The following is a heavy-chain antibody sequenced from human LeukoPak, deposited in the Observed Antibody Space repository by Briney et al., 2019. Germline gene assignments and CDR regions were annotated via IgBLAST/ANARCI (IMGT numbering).Heavy chain of an antibody. CDR3: AREGRPLAFDI. CDR1: GFTFSHYG. CDR2: IRYDESDK. Sequence: GGSLRLSCAASGFTFSHYGMQGVREAPGKGLEWVAYIRYDESDKYYADSVKGRFTISRDNSKNTLYVQMHSLRAEDTAVYYCAREGRPLAFDIWGQGTMVTVSS. V-gene: IGHV3-30*02. J-gene: IGHJ3*02.